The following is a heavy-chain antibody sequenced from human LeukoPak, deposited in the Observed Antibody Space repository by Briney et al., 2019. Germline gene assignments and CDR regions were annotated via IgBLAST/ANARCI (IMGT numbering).Heavy chain of an antibody. J-gene: IGHJ4*02. CDR1: GFTFSSYA. V-gene: IGHV3-23*01. CDR2: ISGSDGST. D-gene: IGHD6-13*01. Sequence: PGGSLRLSCAASGFTFSSYAMSWVRQAPGKGLEWVSAISGSDGSTYYADSVKGRFTISRDNSKNTLYLQMNSLRAEDTSVYYCAKDDGYSSSVSNFDYWGQGTLVTVSS. CDR3: AKDDGYSSSVSNFDY.